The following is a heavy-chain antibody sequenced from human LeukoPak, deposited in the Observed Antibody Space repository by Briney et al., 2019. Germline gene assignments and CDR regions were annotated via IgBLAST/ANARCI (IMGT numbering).Heavy chain of an antibody. J-gene: IGHJ6*02. CDR1: GFTFRSYE. CDR2: TSSTGNTT. CDR3: ARGRGLYGMDV. Sequence: PGGSLRLSCAASGFTFRSYEMNWVRQAPGKGLEWVSYTSSTGNTTYYADSVKGRFTISRDNANNSLYLQMNSLRVEDTSFYYCARGRGLYGMDVWGQGTTVTVSS. V-gene: IGHV3-48*03.